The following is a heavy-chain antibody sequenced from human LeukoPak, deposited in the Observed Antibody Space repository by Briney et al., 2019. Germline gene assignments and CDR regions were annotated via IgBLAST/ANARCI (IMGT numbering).Heavy chain of an antibody. CDR3: ARARIAAAGTGAFDV. CDR1: GFSVSNYG. D-gene: IGHD6-13*01. Sequence: GGSLRLSCAASGFSVSNYGMTWVRQAPGKGLEWVSAFSATDGSAQYAESVKGRFIISRDNSKNSLYLQLNSLWDDDTAVYYCARARIAAAGTGAFDVWGQGTMVTVSS. CDR2: FSATDGSA. J-gene: IGHJ3*01. V-gene: IGHV3-23*01.